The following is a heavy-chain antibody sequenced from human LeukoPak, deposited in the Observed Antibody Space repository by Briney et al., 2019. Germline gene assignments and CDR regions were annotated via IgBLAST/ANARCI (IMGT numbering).Heavy chain of an antibody. D-gene: IGHD6-19*01. CDR1: GGSISSGAYY. Sequence: SETLSLTCTVSGGSISSGAYYWGWIRQPPGKGLEWIGYIYYSGSTYYNPSLKSRVTISVDTSKNQFSLKLSSVTAADTAVYYCATQKAVAGSEGDYWGQGTLVTVSS. CDR3: ATQKAVAGSEGDY. V-gene: IGHV4-30-4*08. J-gene: IGHJ4*02. CDR2: IYYSGST.